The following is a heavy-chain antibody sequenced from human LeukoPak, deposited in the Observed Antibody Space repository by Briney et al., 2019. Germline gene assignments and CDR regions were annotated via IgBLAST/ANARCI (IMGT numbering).Heavy chain of an antibody. J-gene: IGHJ5*02. D-gene: IGHD3-16*01. CDR1: GGSISSYY. V-gene: IGHV4-4*07. CDR3: ARESGSYLWRSWLNP. Sequence: SETLSLTCTVSGGSISSYYWSWIRQPAGKGLEWIGRIYTSGSTNYNPSLKSRVTISVDTSKNQFSLKLNSVTAADTAVYYCARESGSYLWRSWLNPWGQGTLATVSS. CDR2: IYTSGST.